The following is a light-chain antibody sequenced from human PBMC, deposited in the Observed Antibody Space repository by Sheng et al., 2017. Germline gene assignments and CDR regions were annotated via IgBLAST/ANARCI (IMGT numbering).Light chain of an antibody. J-gene: IGKJ1*01. CDR1: QTISSH. CDR2: GAS. V-gene: IGKV3-15*01. Sequence: EIVMTQSPATLSVSPGETATLSCRASQTISSHLAWYQQKPDQAPRLLIYGASTRATAIPPAXFSGSGSGTEFTLTISSLQSEDFVMYFCQQYNNGPPWTFGQGTRVDLK. CDR3: QQYNNGPPWT.